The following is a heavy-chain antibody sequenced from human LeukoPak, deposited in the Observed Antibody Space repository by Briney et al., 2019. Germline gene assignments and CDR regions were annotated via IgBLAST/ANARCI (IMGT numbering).Heavy chain of an antibody. J-gene: IGHJ5*02. CDR1: GGSFSGYY. Sequence: SETLSLTCAVYGGSFSGYYWSWIRQPPGKGLEWIGEINHSGSTNYNPSLKSRVTISVDTSKTQFSLKLSSVTAADTAVYYCARRETYSSSSSGKRNWFDPWGQGTLVTVSS. CDR2: INHSGST. CDR3: ARRETYSSSSSGKRNWFDP. D-gene: IGHD6-13*01. V-gene: IGHV4-34*01.